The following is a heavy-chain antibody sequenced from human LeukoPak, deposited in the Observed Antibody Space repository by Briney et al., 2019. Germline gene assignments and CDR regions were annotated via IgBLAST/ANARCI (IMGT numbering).Heavy chain of an antibody. D-gene: IGHD1-26*01. CDR3: AKAFASVGANFFDY. Sequence: AGGSLRLSCAASGFTFSIYAMSWVRQAPGKGLEWVSAIGDTTYYADSVEGRFTISRDNSKNTLYLQMNSLRAEDAAIYYCAKAFASVGANFFDYWGQGTLVTVSS. J-gene: IGHJ4*02. CDR1: GFTFSIYA. CDR2: IGDTT. V-gene: IGHV3-23*01.